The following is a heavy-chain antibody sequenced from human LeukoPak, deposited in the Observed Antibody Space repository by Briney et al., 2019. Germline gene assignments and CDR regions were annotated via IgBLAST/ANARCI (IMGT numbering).Heavy chain of an antibody. CDR3: ARASQWLVRAFDI. J-gene: IGHJ3*02. V-gene: IGHV4-34*01. CDR1: GGSFSGYY. D-gene: IGHD6-19*01. CDR2: INHSGST. Sequence: PSETLSLTCAVYGGSFSGYYWSWIRQPPGKGLEWIGEINHSGSTNYNPSLKSRVTISVDTSKNQFSLKLSSVTAADTAVYYCARASQWLVRAFDIWGQGTMVTVSS.